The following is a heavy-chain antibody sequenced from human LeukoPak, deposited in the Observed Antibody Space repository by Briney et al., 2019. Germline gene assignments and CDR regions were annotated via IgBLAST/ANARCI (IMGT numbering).Heavy chain of an antibody. CDR3: TRTGTYYYDSSGYYYDY. Sequence: SVKVSCKASGGTFSSYAISWVRQAPGQGLEWMGGIIPIFGTANYAQKFQGRVTITADESTSTAYMELSSLRSEDTAVYYCTRTGTYYYDSSGYYYDYWGQGTLVTVSS. CDR2: IIPIFGTA. V-gene: IGHV1-69*13. CDR1: GGTFSSYA. D-gene: IGHD3-22*01. J-gene: IGHJ4*02.